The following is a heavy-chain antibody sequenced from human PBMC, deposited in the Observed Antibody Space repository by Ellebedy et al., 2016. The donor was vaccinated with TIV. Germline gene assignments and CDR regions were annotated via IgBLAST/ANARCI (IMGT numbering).Heavy chain of an antibody. J-gene: IGHJ4*02. Sequence: GGSLRLSCAASGFHFSSYDVNWVRQAPGRGLEWLSYISSSGSTTKYADSVKGRFTISRDNAKNSLYLQMNSLRAEDTAVYYCARDDSSGYPRYFDYWGQGTLVTVSP. D-gene: IGHD3-22*01. CDR2: ISSSGSTT. CDR3: ARDDSSGYPRYFDY. V-gene: IGHV3-48*03. CDR1: GFHFSSYD.